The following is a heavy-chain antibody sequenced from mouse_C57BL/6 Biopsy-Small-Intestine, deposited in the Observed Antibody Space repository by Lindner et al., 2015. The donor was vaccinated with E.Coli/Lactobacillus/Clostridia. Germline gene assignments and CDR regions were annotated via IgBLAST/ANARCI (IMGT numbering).Heavy chain of an antibody. CDR1: IHNTLNYN. J-gene: IGHJ2*01. D-gene: IGHD2-2*01. CDR3: ARGDHYGYDGTFDY. Sequence: VQLQESGPELVKPGAFSEDPLQGFWIHNTLNYNMDWVKQSHGKSLEWIGDINPNNGGTIYNQKFKGKATLTVDKSSSTAYMELRSLTSEDTAVYYCARGDHYGYDGTFDYWGQGTTLTVSS. CDR2: INPNNGGT. V-gene: IGHV1-18*01.